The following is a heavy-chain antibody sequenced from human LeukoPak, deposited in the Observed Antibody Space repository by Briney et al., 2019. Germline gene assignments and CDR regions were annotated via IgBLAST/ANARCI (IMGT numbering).Heavy chain of an antibody. CDR2: IIPIFGTA. D-gene: IGHD3-22*01. CDR3: ARNHLNYYDSSGYYFDY. J-gene: IGHJ4*02. CDR1: GGTFSIYA. Sequence: SVKVSCKASGGTFSIYAISWVRQAPGQGLEWMGGIIPIFGTANYAQKFQGRVTITADESTSTAYMELSSLRSEDTAVYYCARNHLNYYDSSGYYFDYWGQGTLVTVSS. V-gene: IGHV1-69*13.